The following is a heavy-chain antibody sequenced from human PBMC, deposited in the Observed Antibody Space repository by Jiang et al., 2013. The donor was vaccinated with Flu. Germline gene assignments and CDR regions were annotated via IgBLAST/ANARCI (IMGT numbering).Heavy chain of an antibody. J-gene: IGHJ3*02. Sequence: PSETLSLTCTVSGGSISSYYWSWIRQPPGKGLEWIGYIYYSGSTNYNPSLKSRVTISVDTSKNQFSLKLSSVTAADMAVYYCAREYCGGDCYYPAYAFDIWGQGTMVTVSS. CDR3: AREYCGGDCYYPAYAFDI. V-gene: IGHV4-59*01. CDR2: IYYSGST. D-gene: IGHD2-21*02. CDR1: GGSISSYY.